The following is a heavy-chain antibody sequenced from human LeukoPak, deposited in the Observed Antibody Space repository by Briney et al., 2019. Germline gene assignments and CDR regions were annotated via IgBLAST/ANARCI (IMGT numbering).Heavy chain of an antibody. D-gene: IGHD6-13*01. CDR3: ARSQASAAADYFDY. J-gene: IGHJ4*02. Sequence: GASVTVSCTASGYTFTSYGISWVGQAPGQGVEGMGWISGYNGKTNYAQNLQGRLTLTTDTSTSTAYMELRSLRSDDTAVYYCARSQASAAADYFDYWGQGTLVTVSS. CDR2: ISGYNGKT. CDR1: GYTFTSYG. V-gene: IGHV1-18*01.